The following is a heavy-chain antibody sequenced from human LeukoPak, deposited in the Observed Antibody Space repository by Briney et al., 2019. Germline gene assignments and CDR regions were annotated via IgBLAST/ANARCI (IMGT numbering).Heavy chain of an antibody. Sequence: GGSLRLSCAASGFTFSSYAMSWVRQAPARVLEWVSSLRGDGSTFYADSVKGRFTLSRDESRNTVYFQLNSLRVEDTAVYYCAKASWVSNGDAVLWGQGTLVTVFS. CDR2: LRGDGST. CDR1: GFTFSSYA. D-gene: IGHD1-1*01. V-gene: IGHV3-23*01. J-gene: IGHJ4*02. CDR3: AKASWVSNGDAVL.